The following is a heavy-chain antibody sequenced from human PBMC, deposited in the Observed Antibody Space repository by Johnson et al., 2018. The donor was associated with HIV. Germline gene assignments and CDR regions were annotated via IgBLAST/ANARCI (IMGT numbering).Heavy chain of an antibody. Sequence: VLLLESGGGVVQPGRSLRLSCSASGFTFSSYAMLWVRQAPGKGLEWVAVISYDGSNKYYADSVKGRFTIARDNSKNTVYLQMNSLRAEDTAVYYCARAGWRQLVEDAFDIWGQGTMVTVSS. D-gene: IGHD6-13*01. CDR3: ARAGWRQLVEDAFDI. J-gene: IGHJ3*02. V-gene: IGHV3-30-3*01. CDR2: ISYDGSNK. CDR1: GFTFSSYA.